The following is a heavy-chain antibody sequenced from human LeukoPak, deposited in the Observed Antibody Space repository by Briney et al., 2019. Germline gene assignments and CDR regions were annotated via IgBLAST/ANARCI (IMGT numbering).Heavy chain of an antibody. CDR3: ARVAAAGTPSYAEYFQH. D-gene: IGHD6-13*01. CDR2: MNPNSGNT. V-gene: IGHV1-8*01. Sequence: GASVTVSCKASGYTFTSYDINWVRQATGQGLEWMGWMNPNSGNTGYAQKFQGRVTMTRNTSISTAYMELSSLRSVDTAVYYCARVAAAGTPSYAEYFQHWGQGALVTVSS. CDR1: GYTFTSYD. J-gene: IGHJ1*01.